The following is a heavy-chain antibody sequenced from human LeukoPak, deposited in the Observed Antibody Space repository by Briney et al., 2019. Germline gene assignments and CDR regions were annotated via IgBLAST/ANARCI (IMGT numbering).Heavy chain of an antibody. Sequence: PGRSLRLSCAASGFTFRNYALHWVRQTPGKGLEWVAVISYDGIDKYYADSVKGRFTISRDNFMNTLYLQMNNLSDEDTAVYYCGSCLAYCSKTSLGNDAFDIWGQGTKVTVSS. D-gene: IGHD2-2*01. CDR2: ISYDGIDK. CDR3: GSCLAYCSKTSLGNDAFDI. V-gene: IGHV3-30-3*01. CDR1: GFTFRNYA. J-gene: IGHJ3*02.